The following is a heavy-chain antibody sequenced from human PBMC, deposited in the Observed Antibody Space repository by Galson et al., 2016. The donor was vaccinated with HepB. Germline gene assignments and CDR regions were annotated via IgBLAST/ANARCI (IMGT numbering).Heavy chain of an antibody. CDR3: ARGRRGPPGSP. J-gene: IGHJ5*02. CDR1: GYTFTSSV. Sequence: SVKVSCKASGYTFTSSVISWVRQAPGQGLEWMGWVSAYNGNTNYAQKLQGRVTMTTDTSTSTAYMEVRSLRSDATAVYYCARGRRGPPGSPWGQGTLVTVSS. CDR2: VSAYNGNT. V-gene: IGHV1-18*01.